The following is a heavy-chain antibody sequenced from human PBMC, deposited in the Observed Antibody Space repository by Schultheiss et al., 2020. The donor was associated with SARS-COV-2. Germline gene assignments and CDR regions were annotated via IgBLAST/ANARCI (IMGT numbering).Heavy chain of an antibody. D-gene: IGHD3-3*01. CDR3: AKDQNLEWLLYEVYYYYYMDV. J-gene: IGHJ6*03. CDR1: GFTFSDHY. V-gene: IGHV3-30*18. CDR2: ISYDGSNK. Sequence: GESLKISCAASGFTFSDHYMDWVRQAPGKGLEWVAVISYDGSNKYYADSVKGRFTISRDNSKNTLYLQMNSLRAEDTAVYYCAKDQNLEWLLYEVYYYYYMDVWGKGTTVTVSS.